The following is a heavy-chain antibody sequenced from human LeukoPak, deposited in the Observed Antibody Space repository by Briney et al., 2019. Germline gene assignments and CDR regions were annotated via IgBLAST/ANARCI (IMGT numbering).Heavy chain of an antibody. CDR2: IYYSGST. Sequence: PSETLSLTCTVSGGSISSYYWSLIRQPPWKGLEWIGYIYYSGSTNYNPSLKSRVTISVDTSKNQFSLKLSSVTAADTAVYYCAGARYSSSWIDYWGQGTLVTVSS. J-gene: IGHJ4*02. V-gene: IGHV4-59*08. D-gene: IGHD6-13*01. CDR1: GGSISSYY. CDR3: AGARYSSSWIDY.